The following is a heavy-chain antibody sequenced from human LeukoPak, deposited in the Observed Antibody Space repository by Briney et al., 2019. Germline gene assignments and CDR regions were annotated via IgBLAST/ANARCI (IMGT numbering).Heavy chain of an antibody. Sequence: SETLSLTCTVSGGSISSYYWSWIRQPPGKGLEWIGYIYYGGSTNYNPSLKSRVTISVDASKNQFSLKLSSVTAADTAVYYCARLGYRGSSWYSLDYWGQGTLVTVSS. J-gene: IGHJ4*02. V-gene: IGHV4-59*08. D-gene: IGHD6-13*01. CDR2: IYYGGST. CDR1: GGSISSYY. CDR3: ARLGYRGSSWYSLDY.